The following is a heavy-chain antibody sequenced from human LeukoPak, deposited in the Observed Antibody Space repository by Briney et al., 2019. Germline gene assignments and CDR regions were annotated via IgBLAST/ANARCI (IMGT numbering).Heavy chain of an antibody. Sequence: GGSLRLSCAASGFTFDDYTMPWVRQAPGKGLEWVSLISWDGGSTYYADSVKGRFTISRDNSKNSLYLQMNSLRTEDTALYYCAKDGLRRAAAGTNWFDPWGQGTLVTVSS. D-gene: IGHD6-13*01. V-gene: IGHV3-43*01. CDR1: GFTFDDYT. CDR3: AKDGLRRAAAGTNWFDP. J-gene: IGHJ5*02. CDR2: ISWDGGST.